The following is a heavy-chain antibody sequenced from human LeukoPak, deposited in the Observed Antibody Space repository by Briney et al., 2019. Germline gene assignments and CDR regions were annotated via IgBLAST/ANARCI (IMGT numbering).Heavy chain of an antibody. CDR2: ISSSSSYI. D-gene: IGHD3-3*01. CDR3: ARDPSTIFGVVLRGDY. V-gene: IGHV3-21*01. CDR1: GFAFSSYW. Sequence: KPGGSLRLSCEASGFAFSSYWMSWVRQAPGKGREWVSSISSSSSYIYYADSVKGRFTISRDNAKNSLYLQMNSLRAEATAVYYCARDPSTIFGVVLRGDYWGQGTLVPVSS. J-gene: IGHJ4*02.